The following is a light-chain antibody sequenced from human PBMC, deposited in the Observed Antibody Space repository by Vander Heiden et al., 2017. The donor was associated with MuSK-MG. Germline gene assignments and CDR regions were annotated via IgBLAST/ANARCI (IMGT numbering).Light chain of an antibody. CDR3: QQYDKRSPIT. CDR2: DAA. CDR1: QDISNY. V-gene: IGKV1-33*01. J-gene: IGKJ5*01. Sequence: DIQMTQSPSSLSASVGDRVTITFQASQDISNYLNWYQQKTGKATKILINDAANLETGGLSRLIRSGSGTAYTFTISSLQPEDIATYYCQQYDKRSPITFGQGTRLEMK.